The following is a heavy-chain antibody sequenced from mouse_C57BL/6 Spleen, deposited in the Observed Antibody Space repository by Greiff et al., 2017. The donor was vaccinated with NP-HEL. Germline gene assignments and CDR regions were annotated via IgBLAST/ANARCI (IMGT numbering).Heavy chain of an antibody. CDR2: IDPETGGT. D-gene: IGHD2-3*01. CDR3: TRGWSAWFAC. V-gene: IGHV1-15*01. J-gene: IGHJ3*01. Sequence: QVQLQQSGAELVRPGASVTLSCKASGYTFTDYEMHWVKQTPVHGLEWIGAIDPETGGTAYNQKFKGKAILTADKSSSTAYMELRSLTSEDSAVYYCTRGWSAWFACWGQGTLVTVSA. CDR1: GYTFTDYE.